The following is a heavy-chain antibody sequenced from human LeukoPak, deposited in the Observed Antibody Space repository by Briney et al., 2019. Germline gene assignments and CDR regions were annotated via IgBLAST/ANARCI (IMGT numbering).Heavy chain of an antibody. Sequence: PSETLSLTCTVSGGSISSGSYYWSWIRQPAGKGLEWIGRIYTSGSTNYNPSLKSRVTISVDTSKNQFSLKLSSVTAADTAVYYCARESYSSSSPSFDYWGQGTLVTVSS. D-gene: IGHD6-6*01. V-gene: IGHV4-61*02. CDR1: GGSISSGSYY. CDR2: IYTSGST. CDR3: ARESYSSSSPSFDY. J-gene: IGHJ4*02.